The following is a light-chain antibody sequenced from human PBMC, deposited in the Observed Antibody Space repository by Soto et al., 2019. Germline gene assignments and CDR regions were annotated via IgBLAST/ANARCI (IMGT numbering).Light chain of an antibody. V-gene: IGLV1-51*02. CDR3: GTWDSSLSAVV. Sequence: QSVLTQPPSVSAAPGQKVAISCSGSSSNIGNNYVSWYQQVPGTAPKLLIYENNKRPSGIPDRFSGSKSGTSATLGITGLQTGDEADYYCGTWDSSLSAVVFGGGTKATVL. CDR2: ENN. J-gene: IGLJ2*01. CDR1: SSNIGNNY.